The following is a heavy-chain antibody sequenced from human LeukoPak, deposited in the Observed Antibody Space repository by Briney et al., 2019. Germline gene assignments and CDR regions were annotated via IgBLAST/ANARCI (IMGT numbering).Heavy chain of an antibody. V-gene: IGHV1-24*01. CDR3: AGVDSGYVPDY. CDR1: GYTLTEMS. Sequence: ASVKVSCKVSGYTLTEMSIHWVRQAPGGALEWMGGFDPEDGETVYPPKFQGRVTMTTDTSTSTAYMELRSLRSDDTAVYYCAGVDSGYVPDYWGQGTLVTVSS. CDR2: FDPEDGET. J-gene: IGHJ4*02. D-gene: IGHD5-12*01.